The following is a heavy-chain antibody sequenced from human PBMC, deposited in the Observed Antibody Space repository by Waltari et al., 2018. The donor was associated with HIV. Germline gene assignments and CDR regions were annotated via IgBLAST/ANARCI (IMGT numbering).Heavy chain of an antibody. Sequence: QVQLVQSGAEVKKPGSWVKVSCKASGGAFVSHTFNWVRQAPGQGLEWMGRAIPMFGTANYARKFQGRVTSTADKSTTTAYMELNGLRIDDTAVYYCASARETMGVDFDSWGQGTLVTVS. D-gene: IGHD3-10*01. CDR3: ASARETMGVDFDS. CDR1: GGAFVSHT. J-gene: IGHJ5*01. V-gene: IGHV1-69*08. CDR2: AIPMFGTA.